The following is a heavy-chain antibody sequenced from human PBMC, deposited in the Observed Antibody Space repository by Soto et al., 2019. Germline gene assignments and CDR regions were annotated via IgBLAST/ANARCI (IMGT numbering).Heavy chain of an antibody. Sequence: QVQLVQSGAEVKKPGASMKVSCKASGYIFPSYGIGWVRQAPGQGLEWMGWISAYNGNTVYAQNFQGRVTMTTDTSTSTAYMELRSLRSDDTAVYYCARDSSPIDYWGQGTLVTVSS. V-gene: IGHV1-18*01. D-gene: IGHD6-13*01. J-gene: IGHJ4*02. CDR2: ISAYNGNT. CDR1: GYIFPSYG. CDR3: ARDSSPIDY.